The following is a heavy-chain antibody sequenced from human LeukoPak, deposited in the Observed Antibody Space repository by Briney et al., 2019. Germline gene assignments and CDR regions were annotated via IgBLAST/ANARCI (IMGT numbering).Heavy chain of an antibody. Sequence: APVKVSCKASGYTFTGYYMHWVRQAPGQGLEWMGWINPNSGGTNYAQKFQGRVTMTRDTSISTAYMELSRPRSDDTAVYYCARPGTGYSYGLFDYWGQGTLVTVSS. CDR1: GYTFTGYY. J-gene: IGHJ4*02. CDR3: ARPGTGYSYGLFDY. CDR2: INPNSGGT. V-gene: IGHV1-2*02. D-gene: IGHD5-18*01.